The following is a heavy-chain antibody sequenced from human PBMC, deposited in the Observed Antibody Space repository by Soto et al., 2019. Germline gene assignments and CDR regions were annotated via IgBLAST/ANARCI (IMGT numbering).Heavy chain of an antibody. CDR1: GGSFSGYY. D-gene: IGHD2-15*01. V-gene: IGHV4-34*01. CDR3: ARGGCSGGSCFGHYYYYMDV. J-gene: IGHJ6*03. Sequence: SETLSLTCAVYGGSFSGYYWSWIRQPPGKGLEWIGEINHSGSTNYNPSLKSRVTISVDTSKNQFSLKLSSVTAADTAVYYCARGGCSGGSCFGHYYYYMDVWGKGTTVTVSS. CDR2: INHSGST.